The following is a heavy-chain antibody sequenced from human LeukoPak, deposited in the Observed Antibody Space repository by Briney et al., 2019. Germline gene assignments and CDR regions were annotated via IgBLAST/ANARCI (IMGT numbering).Heavy chain of an antibody. CDR2: IYYSGST. CDR1: GGSISSSSYY. D-gene: IGHD2-2*01. J-gene: IGHJ3*02. Sequence: SETLSLACTVSGGSISSSSYYWGWIRQPPGKGLEWIGSIYYSGSTYYNPSLKSRVTISVDTSKNQFSLKLSSVTAADTAVYYCARRFARSRRVDCSSTSCYPGAFDIWGQGTMVTVSS. CDR3: ARRFARSRRVDCSSTSCYPGAFDI. V-gene: IGHV4-39*07.